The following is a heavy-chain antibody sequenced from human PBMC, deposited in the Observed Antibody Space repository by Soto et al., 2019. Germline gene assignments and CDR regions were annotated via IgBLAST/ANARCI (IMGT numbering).Heavy chain of an antibody. CDR2: ISAYNGNT. D-gene: IGHD2-15*01. CDR1: GYTFTSYG. J-gene: IGHJ4*02. CDR3: ARVETQVVAAKDFEY. Sequence: ASVKVSCKASGYTFTSYGISWVRQAPGQGLEWMGWISAYNGNTNYAQKLQGRVTMTTDTSTSTAYMELRSLRSDDTAVYYCARVETQVVAAKDFEYWGQGTLVTVSS. V-gene: IGHV1-18*01.